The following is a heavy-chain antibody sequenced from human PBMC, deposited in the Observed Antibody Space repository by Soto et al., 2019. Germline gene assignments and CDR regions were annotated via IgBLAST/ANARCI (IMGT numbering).Heavy chain of an antibody. CDR1: GYRFTSYW. D-gene: IGHD6-13*01. CDR2: IDPSDSYT. J-gene: IGHJ3*02. V-gene: IGHV5-10-1*01. Sequence: PGESLKISCQGSGYRFTSYWINWVRQMPGKGLEWIGKIDPSDSYTNYSPSFQGHVTISADKSISTAYLQWSSLKASDTAMYYCARYLGSSGWYPGAFDIWGQGTMVTVSS. CDR3: ARYLGSSGWYPGAFDI.